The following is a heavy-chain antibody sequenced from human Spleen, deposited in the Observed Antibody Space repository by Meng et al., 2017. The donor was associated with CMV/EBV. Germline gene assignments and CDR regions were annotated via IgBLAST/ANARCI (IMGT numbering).Heavy chain of an antibody. CDR2: ISSNGGST. D-gene: IGHD3-22*01. CDR1: FSSYA. Sequence: FSSYAMHWVRQAPGKGLEYVSAISSNGGSTYYADSVKGRFTISRDNSKNTLYLQMGSLRAEDMAVYYCARDLRGNYDSSGLTYWYFDLWGRGTLVTSPQ. J-gene: IGHJ2*01. V-gene: IGHV3-64*02. CDR3: ARDLRGNYDSSGLTYWYFDL.